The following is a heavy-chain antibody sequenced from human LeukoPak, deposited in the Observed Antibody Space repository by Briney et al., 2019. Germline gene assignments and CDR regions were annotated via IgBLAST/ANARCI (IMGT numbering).Heavy chain of an antibody. CDR3: AREYDDFWSGYSRGYFDY. D-gene: IGHD3-3*01. Sequence: SETLSLTCAVSGGSISSSNWWSWVRQPPGKGLEWIGEIYHSGSTNYNPSLKSRVTISVDTSKNQFSLKLSSVTAADTAVYYCAREYDDFWSGYSRGYFDYWGQGTLVTVSS. CDR1: GGSISSSNW. CDR2: IYHSGST. V-gene: IGHV4-4*02. J-gene: IGHJ4*02.